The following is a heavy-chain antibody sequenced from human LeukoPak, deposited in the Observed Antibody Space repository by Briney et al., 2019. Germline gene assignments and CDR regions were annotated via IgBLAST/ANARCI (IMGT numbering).Heavy chain of an antibody. CDR3: ASKTVTYFDY. Sequence: GGSLRLSCTGSGFTFSNYVMSWVRQAPGKRLEWVSGISDSGDDTDYADSVKGRFTISRDNSKNTLYLQMNSLRAEDTAVYYCASKTVTYFDYWGQGTLVTVSS. CDR2: ISDSGDDT. J-gene: IGHJ4*02. D-gene: IGHD4-17*01. CDR1: GFTFSNYV. V-gene: IGHV3-23*01.